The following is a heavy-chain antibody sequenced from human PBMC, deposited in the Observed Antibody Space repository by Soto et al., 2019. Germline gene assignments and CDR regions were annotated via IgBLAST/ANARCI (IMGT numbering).Heavy chain of an antibody. V-gene: IGHV3-48*01. CDR3: ARDQNAGGFDI. Sequence: PGGSLRLSCAVSGFTSSSYSMSWVRQAPGKGLEWVSHIGTGSGTRYYADSAKGRFTISRDNAKNSLYLQMNSLRAEDTAVYYYARDQNAGGFDIWGQGTMVTVSS. D-gene: IGHD1-1*01. J-gene: IGHJ3*02. CDR1: GFTSSSYS. CDR2: IGTGSGTR.